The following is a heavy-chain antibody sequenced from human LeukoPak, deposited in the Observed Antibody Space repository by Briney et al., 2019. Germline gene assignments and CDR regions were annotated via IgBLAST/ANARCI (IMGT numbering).Heavy chain of an antibody. Sequence: ESGPTLVNPTQTLTLTCTFSGFSLSSNGVGVGWIRQPPGKALEWLALIYWDDDKRYSPSLKTRLTISKDTSKNQVVLTMTNMDPVDTATYYCAHRCKAYYGSGTYYYYFDYWGQGTLVTVSS. CDR1: GFSLSSNGVG. CDR3: AHRCKAYYGSGTYYYYFDY. CDR2: IYWDDDK. J-gene: IGHJ4*02. V-gene: IGHV2-5*02. D-gene: IGHD3-10*01.